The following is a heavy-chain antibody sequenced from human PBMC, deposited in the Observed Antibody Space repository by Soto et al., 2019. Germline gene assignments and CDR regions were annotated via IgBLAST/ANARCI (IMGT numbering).Heavy chain of an antibody. CDR3: VKQAHGLDGVAFDY. Sequence: GGSLRLSCVASGFTFSESTIYWVRQVPGKGLEAISAVSTSGRSTYYADSVKDRFTISRDNSKNTLFLQMGSLRPEDTAIYYCVKQAHGLDGVAFDYWGQGTQVTVSS. V-gene: IGHV3-64D*06. D-gene: IGHD2-15*01. CDR2: VSTSGRST. CDR1: GFTFSEST. J-gene: IGHJ4*02.